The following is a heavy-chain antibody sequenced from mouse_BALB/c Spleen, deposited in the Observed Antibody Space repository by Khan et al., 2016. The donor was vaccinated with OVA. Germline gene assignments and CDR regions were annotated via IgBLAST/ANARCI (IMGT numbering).Heavy chain of an antibody. Sequence: EVELVESGGGLVKPGGSLKLSCAASGFTFSDYYMYWVRQTPEKRLEWVATISDGGSYTYYPDSVKGRFTISRDNAKNNLYLQMSSLKSEDTAMYYCARGGNWSFDYWGQGTTLTVSS. CDR2: ISDGGSYT. CDR3: ARGGNWSFDY. J-gene: IGHJ2*01. CDR1: GFTFSDYY. D-gene: IGHD4-1*01. V-gene: IGHV5-4*02.